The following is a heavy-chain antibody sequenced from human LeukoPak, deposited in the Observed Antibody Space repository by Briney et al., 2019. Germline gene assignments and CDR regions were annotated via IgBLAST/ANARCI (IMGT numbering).Heavy chain of an antibody. Sequence: GGSLRLSCAASGFTFSSYGMHWVRQAPGKGLEWVAVIWYDGSNKYHADSVKGRFTISRDNSKNTLYLQMNSLRAEDTAVYYCASQYQGDSGSYYYYYGMDVCGQGTTVTVSS. J-gene: IGHJ6*02. CDR2: IWYDGSNK. V-gene: IGHV3-33*01. CDR3: ASQYQGDSGSYYYYYGMDV. CDR1: GFTFSSYG. D-gene: IGHD3-10*01.